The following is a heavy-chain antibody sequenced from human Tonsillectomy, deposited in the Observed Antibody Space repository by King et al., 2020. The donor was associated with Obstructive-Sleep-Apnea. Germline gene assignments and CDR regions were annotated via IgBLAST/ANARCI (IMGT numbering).Heavy chain of an antibody. D-gene: IGHD4-23*01. J-gene: IGHJ4*02. CDR2: IKNKDCKYAT. V-gene: IGHV3-72*01. Sequence: VQLVESGGGSVQTGGSLRLSCEASGFTFSEHYMEWVRQAPGKGPEWVGRIKNKDCKYATEYAASLKGRFTNSRDESQNSLYLQMNSLRSEDTAVYYCAKDLGSPTVGTQWGQGTPVTV. CDR3: AKDLGSPTVGTQ. CDR1: GFTFSEHY.